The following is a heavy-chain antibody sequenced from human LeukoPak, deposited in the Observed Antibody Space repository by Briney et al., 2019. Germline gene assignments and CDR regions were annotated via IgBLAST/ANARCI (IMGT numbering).Heavy chain of an antibody. V-gene: IGHV3-74*01. Sequence: GGSLRLSCAASEFTFSSHSMNWVRQAPGKGLVWVSGINNDGSSTKYADSVKGRFTISRDNAKNTLYLQTNSLRADDTAVYYCARGQGHGFDIWGQGTMVTVSS. CDR3: ARGQGHGFDI. CDR1: EFTFSSHS. J-gene: IGHJ3*02. CDR2: INNDGSST.